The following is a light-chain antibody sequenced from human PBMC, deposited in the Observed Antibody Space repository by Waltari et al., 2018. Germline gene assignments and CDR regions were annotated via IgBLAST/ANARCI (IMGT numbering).Light chain of an antibody. V-gene: IGLV2-14*01. J-gene: IGLJ1*01. CDR1: SSDVGGYNY. Sequence: QSALTQPASVSGSPGQSITISCTGTSSDVGGYNYVSWYQQYPGKAPKLMIYAVSKRPSGVSNRFSGSKSGNTASLTISGLQAEDEADYYCSSYTSSSTYVFGTGTKVTVL. CDR3: SSYTSSSTYV. CDR2: AVS.